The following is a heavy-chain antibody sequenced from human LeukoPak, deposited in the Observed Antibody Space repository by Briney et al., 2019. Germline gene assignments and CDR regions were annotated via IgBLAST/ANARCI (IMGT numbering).Heavy chain of an antibody. CDR2: ISSSSSYT. CDR3: ARDSSIAARRVYYYYGMDV. CDR1: GFTFSDYY. Sequence: GGSLRPSCAASGFTFSDYYMSWIRQAPGKGLEWVSYISSSSSYTNYADSVKGRFTISRDNAKNSLYLQMNSLRAEDTAVYYCARDSSIAARRVYYYYGMDVWGQGTTVTVSS. D-gene: IGHD6-6*01. J-gene: IGHJ6*02. V-gene: IGHV3-11*06.